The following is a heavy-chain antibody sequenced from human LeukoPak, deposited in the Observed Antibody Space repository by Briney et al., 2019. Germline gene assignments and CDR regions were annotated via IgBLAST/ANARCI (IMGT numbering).Heavy chain of an antibody. Sequence: GESLKICCKGSGYSFSSYWIAWVCQMPGKGLELIGIIYPDDSDIRYSPSFQGQVTISADKSISTAYLQWSSLKASDTAIYYCARPICGGDCLGTFDIWGQGTMVTVS. CDR2: IYPDDSDI. V-gene: IGHV5-51*01. D-gene: IGHD2-21*02. J-gene: IGHJ3*02. CDR1: GYSFSSYW. CDR3: ARPICGGDCLGTFDI.